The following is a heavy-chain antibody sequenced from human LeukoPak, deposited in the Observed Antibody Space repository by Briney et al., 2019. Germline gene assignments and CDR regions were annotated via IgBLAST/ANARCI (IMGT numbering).Heavy chain of an antibody. V-gene: IGHV4-34*01. Sequence: SETLSLTCAVYGGSFSGYYWSWIRQPPGKGLEWIGEINHSGSTNYNPSLKSRVTMSADTSKNQFSLKLSSVTAADTAVYYCARGGTYTFEILWFGGDAFDIWGQGTMVSVSS. CDR2: INHSGST. CDR3: ARGGTYTFEILWFGGDAFDI. CDR1: GGSFSGYY. J-gene: IGHJ3*02. D-gene: IGHD3-10*01.